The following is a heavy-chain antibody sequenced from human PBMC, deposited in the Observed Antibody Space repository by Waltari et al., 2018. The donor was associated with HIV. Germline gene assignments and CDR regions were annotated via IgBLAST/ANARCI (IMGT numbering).Heavy chain of an antibody. V-gene: IGHV4-34*01. D-gene: IGHD2-8*01. CDR1: GGSFSGYY. Sequence: QVQLQQWGAGLLKTSETLSLTCAVYGGSFSGYYWSWIRQPPGKGLEWIGEINHSGSTNYNPSLKSRVTISVDTSKNQFSLKLSSVTAADTAVYYCARGGGDETTHPRRGVYAGFGYWGQGTLVTVSS. CDR2: INHSGST. CDR3: ARGGGDETTHPRRGVYAGFGY. J-gene: IGHJ4*02.